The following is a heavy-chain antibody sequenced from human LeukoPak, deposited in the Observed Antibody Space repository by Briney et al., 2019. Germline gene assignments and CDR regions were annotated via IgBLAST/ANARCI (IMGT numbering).Heavy chain of an antibody. CDR3: AKDIGYDILTGYDY. CDR2: ISWNSGSI. J-gene: IGHJ4*02. CDR1: GFTFSSYW. D-gene: IGHD3-9*01. V-gene: IGHV3-9*01. Sequence: GGSLRLSCAASGFTFSSYWMHWVRQAPGKGLEWVSGISWNSGSIGYADSVKGRFTISRDNAKNSLYLQMNSLRAEDAALYYCAKDIGYDILTGYDYWGQGTLVTVSS.